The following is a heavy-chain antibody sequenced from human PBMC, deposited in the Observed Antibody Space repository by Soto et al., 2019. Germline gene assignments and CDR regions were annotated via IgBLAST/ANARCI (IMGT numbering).Heavy chain of an antibody. CDR1: GFTFSSYG. V-gene: IGHV3-30*18. J-gene: IGHJ5*02. CDR2: ISYDGSNK. CDR3: AKQHGDPYPYYNWFDP. D-gene: IGHD4-17*01. Sequence: QVQLVESGGGVVQPGRSLRLSCAASGFTFSSYGMHWVRQAPGKGLEWVAVISYDGSNKYYADSVKGRFTISRDNSKNTLYLQMNSLRAEDTAVYYCAKQHGDPYPYYNWFDPWGQGTLVTVSS.